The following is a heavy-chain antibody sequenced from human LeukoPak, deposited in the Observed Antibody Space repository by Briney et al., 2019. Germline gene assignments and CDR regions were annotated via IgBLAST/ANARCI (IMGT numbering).Heavy chain of an antibody. J-gene: IGHJ4*02. CDR1: GGSISSGSYY. D-gene: IGHD2-15*01. Sequence: SQTLSLTCTVSGGSISSGSYYWSWIRQPAGKGLEWIGRIYTSGNTNYNPSLKSRVTISVDTSKNQFSLKLSSVTAADTAVYYCARHGGWYPYFDNWGQGVLATVSS. CDR2: IYTSGNT. V-gene: IGHV4-61*02. CDR3: ARHGGWYPYFDN.